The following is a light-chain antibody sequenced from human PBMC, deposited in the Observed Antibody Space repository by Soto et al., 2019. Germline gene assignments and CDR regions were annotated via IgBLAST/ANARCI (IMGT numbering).Light chain of an antibody. CDR3: CSYAASYTLA. CDR2: DAT. Sequence: QAVVTQPRSVSASPGQSVTISCTGTSSNVGGQDYVSWYQQNPGKAPRLMIYDATKRPSGVPYRFSGSTSGNVASLTISGLQAEDEADYYCCSYAASYTLAFGGGTKLTVL. J-gene: IGLJ2*01. CDR1: SSNVGGQDY. V-gene: IGLV2-11*01.